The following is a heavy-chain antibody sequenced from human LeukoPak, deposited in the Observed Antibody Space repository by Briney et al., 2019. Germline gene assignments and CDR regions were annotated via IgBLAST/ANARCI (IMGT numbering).Heavy chain of an antibody. V-gene: IGHV3-21*01. CDR2: ISSSSNYI. CDR1: GFTFSSYS. J-gene: IGHJ3*02. CDR3: ARDDYDSSGYAFDI. Sequence: PGGSLRLSCAASGFTFSSYSMNWVRQAPGKGLEWVSSISSSSNYIYYADSVKGRFTISRDNAKNSLYLQMDSLRAEDTAVYYCARDDYDSSGYAFDIWGQGTMVTVSS. D-gene: IGHD3-22*01.